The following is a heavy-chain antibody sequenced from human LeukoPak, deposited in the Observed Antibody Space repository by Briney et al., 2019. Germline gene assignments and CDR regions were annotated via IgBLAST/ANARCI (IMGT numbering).Heavy chain of an antibody. CDR3: ARGHYGLDV. CDR1: GFTFSDYY. CDR2: ITPSGTYT. Sequence: GGSLRLPCAASGFTFSDYYISWFRQAPGQGLEWVSYITPSGTYTNYADSVEGRFSVSRDNAKNSLYLQMNSLRAEDTAVYYCARGHYGLDVWGRGATVTVSS. V-gene: IGHV3-11*05. J-gene: IGHJ6*02.